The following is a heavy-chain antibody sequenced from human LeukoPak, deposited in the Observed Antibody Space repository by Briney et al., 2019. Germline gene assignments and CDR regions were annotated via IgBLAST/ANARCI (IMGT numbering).Heavy chain of an antibody. CDR1: GFPFSSYW. V-gene: IGHV3-7*04. Sequence: GGSLRLSCVASGFPFSSYWMTWVRQAPGKGLEWVANIKQDGSKKSYVGSVKGRFTISRDNAKNSLYLQMNSLRAEDTAIYYCTRVGYIDEGIDYWGQGTLVTVSS. D-gene: IGHD5-24*01. CDR3: TRVGYIDEGIDY. CDR2: IKQDGSKK. J-gene: IGHJ4*02.